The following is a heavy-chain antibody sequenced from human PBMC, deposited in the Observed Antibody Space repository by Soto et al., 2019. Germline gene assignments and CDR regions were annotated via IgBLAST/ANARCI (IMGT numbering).Heavy chain of an antibody. D-gene: IGHD2-15*01. J-gene: IGHJ4*02. Sequence: ESGGGVVQPGRSLRLSCAASGFTFSSYGMHWVRQAPGKGLEWVAVIWYDGSNKYYADSVKGRFTISRDNSKNTLYLQMKSLRAEDTAVYYCASGPYCSGGSCYDYWGQGTLVTVSS. CDR2: IWYDGSNK. CDR3: ASGPYCSGGSCYDY. CDR1: GFTFSSYG. V-gene: IGHV3-33*01.